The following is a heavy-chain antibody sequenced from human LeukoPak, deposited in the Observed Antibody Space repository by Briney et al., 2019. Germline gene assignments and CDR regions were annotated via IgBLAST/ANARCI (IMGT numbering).Heavy chain of an antibody. J-gene: IGHJ3*01. D-gene: IGHD3-10*01. CDR3: AKEVTYGGAAFDV. Sequence: GGSLSPSCAASGFTLSDYYMNWIRKAPGKGRRWVSYISSSGGTIYYADSVKGRFTTSRDDAKSSLYLQMNSLRVEDTAVYYCAKEVTYGGAAFDVWRQGTTVTVSS. V-gene: IGHV3-11*04. CDR1: GFTLSDYY. CDR2: ISSSGGTI.